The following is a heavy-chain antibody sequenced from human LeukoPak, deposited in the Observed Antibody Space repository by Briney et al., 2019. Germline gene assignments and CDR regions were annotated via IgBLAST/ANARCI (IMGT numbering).Heavy chain of an antibody. Sequence: GGSLRLSCAASEFSVGSNYMTWVRQAPGKGLEWVSLIYSGGSTYYADSVKGRFTIPRDNSKNTLYLQMNSLRAEDTAVYYCAKGSKEVLFTRDHYMDVWGKGTTVTISS. CDR3: AKGSKEVLFTRDHYMDV. J-gene: IGHJ6*03. D-gene: IGHD3-3*01. CDR2: IYSGGST. CDR1: EFSVGSNY. V-gene: IGHV3-66*02.